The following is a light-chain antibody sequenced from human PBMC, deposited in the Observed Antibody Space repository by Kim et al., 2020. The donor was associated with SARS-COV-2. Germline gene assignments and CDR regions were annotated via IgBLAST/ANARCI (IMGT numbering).Light chain of an antibody. Sequence: ASVGDRVTITCRASQSIYSYLAWYQQKPGNVPKILIYKASTLESGVPSRFSGSESGTEFTLTISSLQTDDFATYYCQQFYTYPLTFGQGTRLEIK. CDR3: QQFYTYPLT. CDR2: KAS. V-gene: IGKV1-5*03. J-gene: IGKJ5*01. CDR1: QSIYSY.